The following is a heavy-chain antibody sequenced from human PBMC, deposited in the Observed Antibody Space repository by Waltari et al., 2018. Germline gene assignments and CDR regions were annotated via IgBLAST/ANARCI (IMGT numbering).Heavy chain of an antibody. CDR1: SNSA. Sequence: SNSAMSWVRQAPGKGLEWVSAIVRSGGTHYIDSVKGRFTISRDNAKNTVYLQMNSLRAEDTAVYYCAKCEMYDSGWCAFFRYWGRGTLVTVSS. CDR2: IVRSGGT. V-gene: IGHV3-23*01. D-gene: IGHD6-19*01. CDR3: AKCEMYDSGWCAFFRY. J-gene: IGHJ4*02.